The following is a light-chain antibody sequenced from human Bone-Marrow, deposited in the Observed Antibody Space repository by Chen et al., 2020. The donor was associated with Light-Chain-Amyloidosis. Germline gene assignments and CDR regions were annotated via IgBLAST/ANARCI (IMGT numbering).Light chain of an antibody. J-gene: IGKJ1*01. CDR2: DSS. V-gene: IGKV3-20*01. CDR1: RSVSGS. Sequence: EIVLTQSPDILSLSPGEKATFSCRASRSVSGSLAWYQHKPGQPPRLLIYDSSTRATGISARFSGSGSGTDFTLTISRLEPEDFALYFCQQYGTSPETFGQGTKVEIK. CDR3: QQYGTSPET.